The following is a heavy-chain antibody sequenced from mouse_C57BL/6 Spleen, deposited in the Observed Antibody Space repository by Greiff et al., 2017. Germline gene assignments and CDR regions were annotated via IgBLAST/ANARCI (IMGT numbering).Heavy chain of an antibody. CDR1: GYSFTGYY. CDR2: INPSNGGT. D-gene: IGHD2-2*01. V-gene: IGHV1-42*01. CDR3: ARGEDGYGVPWFGY. J-gene: IGHJ3*01. Sequence: EVQLQQSGPELVKPGASVKISCKASGYSFTGYYMNWVKQSPEKSLEWIGEINPSNGGTTYNQKFKAKATLTVDKSSSTAYMQLKSLTSEDSAVYYCARGEDGYGVPWFGYWGQGTLVTVSA.